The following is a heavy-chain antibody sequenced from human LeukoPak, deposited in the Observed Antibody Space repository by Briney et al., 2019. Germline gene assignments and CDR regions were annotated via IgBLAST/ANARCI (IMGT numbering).Heavy chain of an antibody. CDR1: GYTFTSYY. D-gene: IGHD2-2*01. V-gene: IGHV1-46*01. CDR2: INPSGGST. J-gene: IGHJ6*03. Sequence: ASVKVSCKASGYTFTSYYMHWVRQAPGQGLEWMGIINPSGGSTSYAQKFQGRVTMTRDMSTSTVYMELSSLRSEDTAVYYCARGAYCSSTSCPVPTPYYYYMDVWGKGTTVTVSS. CDR3: ARGAYCSSTSCPVPTPYYYYMDV.